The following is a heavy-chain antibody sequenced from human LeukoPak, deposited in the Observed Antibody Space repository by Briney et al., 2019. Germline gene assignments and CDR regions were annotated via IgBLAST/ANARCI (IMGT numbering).Heavy chain of an antibody. CDR3: ARVRDGGTVTTSEPDY. Sequence: GASVKVSCKASGGTFSSYAISWVRQAPGQGLEWMGWISAYNGNTNYAQKLQGRVTMTTDTSTSTAYMELRSLRSDDTAVYYCARVRDGGTVTTSEPDYWGQGTLVTVSS. D-gene: IGHD4-17*01. V-gene: IGHV1-18*01. CDR1: GGTFSSYA. J-gene: IGHJ4*02. CDR2: ISAYNGNT.